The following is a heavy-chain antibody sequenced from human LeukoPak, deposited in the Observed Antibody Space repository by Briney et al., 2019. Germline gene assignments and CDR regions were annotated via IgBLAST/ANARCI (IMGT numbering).Heavy chain of an antibody. CDR2: IKEDGREK. J-gene: IGHJ4*02. Sequence: GGSLRLSCATSGFTFSSSWMSWVRQAPGKGLECVANIKEDGREKYYVDSVKGRFTISRDNAKNSLYLQMSSLRAEDTAVYYCARGGRPEYWGQGTLVTVSS. CDR1: GFTFSSSW. CDR3: ARGGRPEY. D-gene: IGHD3-10*01. V-gene: IGHV3-7*01.